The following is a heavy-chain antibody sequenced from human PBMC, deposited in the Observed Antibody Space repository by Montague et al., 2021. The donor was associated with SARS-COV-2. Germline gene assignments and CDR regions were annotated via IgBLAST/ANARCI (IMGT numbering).Heavy chain of an antibody. J-gene: IGHJ6*02. CDR2: IYYSGST. D-gene: IGHD6-19*01. Sequence: SETLSLTCTVSGGSISSSSYYWGWIRQPPGKGLEWIGYIYYSGSTNYNPSLKSRVTISVDTSKNQFSLKLSSVTAAGTAVYYCARGLSRYSSGKTPFLHSEMDVWGQGTTVTVSS. CDR3: ARGLSRYSSGKTPFLHSEMDV. CDR1: GGSISSSSYY. V-gene: IGHV4-61*05.